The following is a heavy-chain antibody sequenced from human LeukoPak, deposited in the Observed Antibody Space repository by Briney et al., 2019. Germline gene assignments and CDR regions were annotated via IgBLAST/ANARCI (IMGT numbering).Heavy chain of an antibody. CDR2: IYYSGST. Sequence: PSETLSLTCTVSGGSISSYYWSWIRQPPGKGLEWIGYIYYSGSTNYNPSLKSRVTISVDTSKNQFSLKLSSVTAADTAVYYCARTTSSVYFAYWGQGTLVTVSS. CDR3: ARTTSSVYFAY. J-gene: IGHJ4*02. V-gene: IGHV4-59*01. CDR1: GGSISSYY. D-gene: IGHD1-1*01.